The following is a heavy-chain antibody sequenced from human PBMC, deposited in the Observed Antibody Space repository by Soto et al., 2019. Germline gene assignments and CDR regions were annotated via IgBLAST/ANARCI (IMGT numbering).Heavy chain of an antibody. CDR1: GITFGRRA. CDR3: SRGFVLVPAMPAVFDY. J-gene: IGHJ4*02. V-gene: IGHV3-23*01. Sequence: GGSLRLSCVASGITFGRRAMSWVRQAPGEGLEWVSTTTDTGGDTKYADSVRGRFTISRDNAKNSLYLQMNSLRAEDTAVYYCSRGFVLVPAMPAVFDYWGQGTLVTVS. CDR2: TTDTGGDT. D-gene: IGHD2-21*02.